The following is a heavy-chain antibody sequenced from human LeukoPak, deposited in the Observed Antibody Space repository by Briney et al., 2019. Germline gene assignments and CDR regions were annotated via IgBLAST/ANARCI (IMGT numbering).Heavy chain of an antibody. CDR3: ARGYSNYYYYHMDV. V-gene: IGHV1-2*06. D-gene: IGHD4-11*01. CDR2: INPNSGGT. Sequence: GASVKVSCKASGYTFTGYYMHWVRQAPGQGLEWMGRINPNSGGTNYAQKFQGRVTMTRDTSISTAYMELSRLRSDDTAVYYCARGYSNYYYYHMDVWGKGTTVTVSS. CDR1: GYTFTGYY. J-gene: IGHJ6*03.